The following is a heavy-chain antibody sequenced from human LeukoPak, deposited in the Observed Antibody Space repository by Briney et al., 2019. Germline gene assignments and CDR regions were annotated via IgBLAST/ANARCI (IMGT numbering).Heavy chain of an antibody. CDR1: GFTFSSYA. V-gene: IGHV3-21*01. Sequence: GGSLRLSCAASGFTFSSYAMHWVRQAPGKGLECVSSISSASTYIYNADSAKGRFTISRDNAKNSLYLQMDSLRVEDTAVYYCARGQWPDYWGQGTLVTVSS. CDR3: ARGQWPDY. CDR2: ISSASTYI. J-gene: IGHJ4*02. D-gene: IGHD6-19*01.